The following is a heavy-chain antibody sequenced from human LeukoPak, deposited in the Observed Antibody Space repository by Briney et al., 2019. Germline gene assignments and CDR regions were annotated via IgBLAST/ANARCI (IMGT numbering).Heavy chain of an antibody. J-gene: IGHJ4*02. CDR1: GGSISSGDYY. Sequence: PSQTLSLTCTVSGGSISSGDYYWSWIRQPPGKGLEWIGYINYSGSTYYNPSLKSRVTISVDTSKNQFSLKLSSVTAADTAVYYCARGAGDSSGWADYWGQGTLVTVSS. CDR2: INYSGST. D-gene: IGHD6-19*01. CDR3: ARGAGDSSGWADY. V-gene: IGHV4-30-4*08.